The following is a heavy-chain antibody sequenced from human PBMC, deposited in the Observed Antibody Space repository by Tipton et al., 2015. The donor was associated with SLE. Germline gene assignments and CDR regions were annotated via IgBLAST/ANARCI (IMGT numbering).Heavy chain of an antibody. CDR2: NYTSGST. Sequence: TLSLTCTVTGGSITSHYWSWIWQPAGKGLEWIGRNYTSGSTNYNPSLKSRVTISVDTFKNPFSLKLRSVTAADTAVYYCARGAARLPHPYRYGMDVWGQGTTVTVSS. D-gene: IGHD2-15*01. J-gene: IGHJ6*02. V-gene: IGHV4-4*07. CDR3: ARGAARLPHPYRYGMDV. CDR1: GGSITSHY.